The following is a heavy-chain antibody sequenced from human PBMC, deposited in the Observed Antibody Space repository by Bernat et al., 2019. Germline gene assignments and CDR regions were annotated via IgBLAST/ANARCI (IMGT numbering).Heavy chain of an antibody. Sequence: EVQLVESGGGLVQPGGSLRLSCAASGFTFSNYWMSWVRQAPGKGLEWVANLKQDGTERYYVDCVRGRFTISRDNAKNSLHLQMNGLRAEDTAVYYCARVGYGGSSFDYWGQGTLVSVSS. J-gene: IGHJ4*02. CDR3: ARVGYGGSSFDY. D-gene: IGHD3-16*01. CDR1: GFTFSNYW. V-gene: IGHV3-7*03. CDR2: LKQDGTER.